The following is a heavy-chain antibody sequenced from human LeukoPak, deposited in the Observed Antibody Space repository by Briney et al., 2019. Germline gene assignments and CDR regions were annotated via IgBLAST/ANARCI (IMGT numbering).Heavy chain of an antibody. Sequence: SETLSLTCAVYGGSFSGYYWSWIRQPPGKGLEWIGEINHSGSTNYNPSLKSRVTISVDTSKNQLSLKLSSVTAADTAVYYCARGRGRSYFDYWGQGTLVIVSS. CDR2: INHSGST. CDR3: ARGRGRSYFDY. CDR1: GGSFSGYY. V-gene: IGHV4-34*01. J-gene: IGHJ4*02. D-gene: IGHD3-10*01.